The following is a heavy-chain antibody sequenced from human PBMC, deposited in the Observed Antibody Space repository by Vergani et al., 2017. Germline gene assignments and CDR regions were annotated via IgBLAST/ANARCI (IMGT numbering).Heavy chain of an antibody. CDR3: ARRCSSTSCYYGFDY. CDR1: GFTFTSSA. Sequence: QMQLVQSGPEVKKPGTSVKVSCKASGFTFTSSAVQWVRQARGQRLEWIGWIVVGSGNTNYAQKFQERVTITRDMSTSTAYMELSSLRSEDTAVYYCARRCSSTSCYYGFDYWGQGTLVTVSS. J-gene: IGHJ4*02. D-gene: IGHD2-2*01. CDR2: IVVGSGNT. V-gene: IGHV1-58*01.